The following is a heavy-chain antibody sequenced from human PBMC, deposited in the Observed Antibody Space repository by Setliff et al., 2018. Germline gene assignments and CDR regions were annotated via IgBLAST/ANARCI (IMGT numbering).Heavy chain of an antibody. CDR1: GFTFSNYW. J-gene: IGHJ5*02. CDR3: TRDVYDFRTGEAGP. Sequence: QPGGSLRLSCAVSGFTFSNYWMTWVRQAPGKGLEYVAKLNHEGSAKYYVDSVKGRFTISRDNAKNSLYLQMNSLRAEDTAVYYCTRDVYDFRTGEAGPWGQGARVTVSS. V-gene: IGHV3-7*01. CDR2: LNHEGSAK. D-gene: IGHD3-3*01.